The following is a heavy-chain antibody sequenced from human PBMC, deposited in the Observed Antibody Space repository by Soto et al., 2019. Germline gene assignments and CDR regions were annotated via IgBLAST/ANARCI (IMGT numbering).Heavy chain of an antibody. V-gene: IGHV4-59*08. Sequence: SETLSLTCTVSGGSISSYYWSWIRQPPGKGLEWIGYIYYSGSTNHNPSLKSRVTISVDTSKNQFSLKLSSVTAADTAVYYCATESSGYYYYYMDVWGKGTTVTVS. CDR2: IYYSGST. J-gene: IGHJ6*03. D-gene: IGHD3-3*01. CDR1: GGSISSYY. CDR3: ATESSGYYYYYMDV.